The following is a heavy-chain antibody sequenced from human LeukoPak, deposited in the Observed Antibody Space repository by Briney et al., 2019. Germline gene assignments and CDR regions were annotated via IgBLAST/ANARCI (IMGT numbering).Heavy chain of an antibody. CDR3: ARGDGSGYDYFDY. CDR2: IYHSGST. CDR1: GGSISSGGHS. D-gene: IGHD3-10*01. V-gene: IGHV4-30-2*01. J-gene: IGHJ4*02. Sequence: SQTLSLTCAVSGGSISSGGHSWSWIRQPPGKGLEWIGYIYHSGSTYYNPSLKSRVTISVDRSKNQFSLKLSSVTAADTAVYYCARGDGSGYDYFDYWGQGTLVTVSS.